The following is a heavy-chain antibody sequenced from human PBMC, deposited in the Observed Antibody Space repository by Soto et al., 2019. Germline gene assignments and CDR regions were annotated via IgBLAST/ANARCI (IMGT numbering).Heavy chain of an antibody. CDR3: ARDIESVTAKHFFYYYAMDV. Sequence: ASVKVSCKASGSTFSNYGLNWVRQAPGQGLEWMGWVSANNGHTNYAQNLQGRVSMTTDTSTSTAYMELRGLTFDDTAVYYCARDIESVTAKHFFYYYAMDVWGQGTTVTVSS. CDR1: GSTFSNYG. CDR2: VSANNGHT. D-gene: IGHD2-8*01. J-gene: IGHJ6*02. V-gene: IGHV1-18*01.